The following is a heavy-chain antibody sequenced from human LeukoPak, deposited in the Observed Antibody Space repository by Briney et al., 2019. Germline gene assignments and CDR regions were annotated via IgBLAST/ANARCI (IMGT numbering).Heavy chain of an antibody. Sequence: GGSLRLSCAASGFTFSSYWMSWFRQAPGKGLEWVANIKQDGSEKYYVDSVKGRFTISRDNAKNSLYLQMNSLRAEDTAVYYCASQYQLRRDAFDIWGQGTMVTVSS. V-gene: IGHV3-7*01. D-gene: IGHD2-2*01. CDR3: ASQYQLRRDAFDI. J-gene: IGHJ3*02. CDR2: IKQDGSEK. CDR1: GFTFSSYW.